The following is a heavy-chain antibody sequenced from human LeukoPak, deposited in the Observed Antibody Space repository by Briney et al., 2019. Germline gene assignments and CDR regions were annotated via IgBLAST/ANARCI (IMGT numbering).Heavy chain of an antibody. CDR1: GGTFISYA. V-gene: IGHV1-18*01. CDR2: ISAYNGNT. D-gene: IGHD6-13*01. Sequence: ASVTVSFKASGGTFISYAISWVRQAPGQGLEWMGWISAYNGNTNYAQKLQGRVTMTTDTSTSTAYMELRSLRPDDTAVYCCARGTLWQQLVKFDYWGQGTLVTVSS. CDR3: ARGTLWQQLVKFDY. J-gene: IGHJ4*02.